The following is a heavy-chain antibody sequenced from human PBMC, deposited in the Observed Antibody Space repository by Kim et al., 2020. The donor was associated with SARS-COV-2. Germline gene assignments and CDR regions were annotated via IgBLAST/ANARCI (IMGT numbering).Heavy chain of an antibody. V-gene: IGHV4-39*01. CDR3: ARQTGFRGMDV. CDR2: T. J-gene: IGHJ6*02. Sequence: TYYNPSLKSRVTISVDTSNNQFSLQLSSVTAADTAVYYCARQTGFRGMDVWGQGTTVTVSS.